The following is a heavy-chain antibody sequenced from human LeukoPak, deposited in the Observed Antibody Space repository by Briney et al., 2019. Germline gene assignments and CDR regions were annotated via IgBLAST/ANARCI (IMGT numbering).Heavy chain of an antibody. CDR2: ISTYDHDT. V-gene: IGHV1-18*01. CDR3: VRDYFCSGGTCDDCFDH. Sequence: ASVTVSCKASGYTFTNYGISWVRQAPGQGLEWMAWISTYDHDTNYAQKFRGRVTMTTDTSTSTAYMELRSLGSDDTAVYYCVRDYFCSGGTCDDCFDHWGQGTLVTVSS. J-gene: IGHJ5*02. D-gene: IGHD2-15*01. CDR1: GYTFTNYG.